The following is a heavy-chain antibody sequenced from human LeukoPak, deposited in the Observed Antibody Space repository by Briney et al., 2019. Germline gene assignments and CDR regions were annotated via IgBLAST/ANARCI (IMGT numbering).Heavy chain of an antibody. CDR3: AKMVRGVIFDY. CDR1: GFTFSSYA. Sequence: GGSLRLSCAASGFTFSSYAMHWVRQAPGKGLEWVAGVSWNSDIIDYADSVKGRFTISRDNGKNSLYLQMNRLRAEDTALYYCAKMVRGVIFDYWGQGTLVTVSS. D-gene: IGHD3-10*01. J-gene: IGHJ4*02. V-gene: IGHV3-9*01. CDR2: VSWNSDII.